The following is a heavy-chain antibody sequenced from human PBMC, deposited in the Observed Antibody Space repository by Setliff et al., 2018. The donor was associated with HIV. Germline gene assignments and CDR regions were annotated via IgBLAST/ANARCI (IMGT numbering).Heavy chain of an antibody. CDR1: GFTFNSYG. Sequence: GSLRLSCAASGFTFNSYGMHWVRQAPGKGLEWVALIWYDASKKEYAESVKGRFNILRDDSKKTVDLQMNSLRADDTAVYYCVKDVVKFWSGSGALDFWGPGTLVTVSS. CDR3: VKDVVKFWSGSGALDF. J-gene: IGHJ4*02. CDR2: IWYDASKK. D-gene: IGHD3-3*01. V-gene: IGHV3-33*06.